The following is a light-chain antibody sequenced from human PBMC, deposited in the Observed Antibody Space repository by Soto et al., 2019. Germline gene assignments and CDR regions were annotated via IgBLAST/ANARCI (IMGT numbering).Light chain of an antibody. CDR1: ENDIGFANY. CDR2: EVS. V-gene: IGLV2-14*01. Sequence: QSALTQPPSASGSPGQSVTITCSGTENDIGFANYVSWYQQHPGKAPKLMIYEVSNRPSGVSNRFSGSKSGNTASLTISGLQAEDEADYYCSSYTSSSTVLFGGGTQLTVL. CDR3: SSYTSSSTVL. J-gene: IGLJ2*01.